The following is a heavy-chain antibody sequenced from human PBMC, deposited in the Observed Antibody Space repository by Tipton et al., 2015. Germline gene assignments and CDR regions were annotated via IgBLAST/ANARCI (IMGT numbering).Heavy chain of an antibody. CDR2: ISDSGST. J-gene: IGHJ4*02. Sequence: TLSLTCTVSGGSINSGGYSWSWIRQHQGQGLELIGYISDSGSTYYNPSLKSRLTISRDTSKNQFSLNRRAGTEEEKDVYYCARVPFDYFDYGGKRILVNV. V-gene: IGHV4-31*03. CDR1: GGSINSGGYS. CDR3: ARVPFDYFDY.